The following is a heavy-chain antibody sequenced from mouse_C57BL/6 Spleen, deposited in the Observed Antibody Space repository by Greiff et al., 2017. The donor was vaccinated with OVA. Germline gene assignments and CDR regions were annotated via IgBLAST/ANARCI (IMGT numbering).Heavy chain of an antibody. CDR1: GFRFNPYA. V-gene: IGHV10-1*01. CDR2: IRSKSNNYAT. J-gene: IGHJ4*01. Sequence: EVKLVESGGGLVQPKGSLKLSCAASGFRFNPYAMNWVRQAPGKGLEWVARIRSKSNNYATYYADSVKDRFTISRDESESMLYLQMINLKTEDTAMYYCESYGSSYAMDYWGQGTSVTVSS. CDR3: ESYGSSYAMDY. D-gene: IGHD1-1*01.